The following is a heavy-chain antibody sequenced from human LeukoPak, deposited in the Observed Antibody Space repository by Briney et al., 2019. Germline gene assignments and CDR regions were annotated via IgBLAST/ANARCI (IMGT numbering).Heavy chain of an antibody. CDR1: GGSISSYY. CDR3: ARARGYSYGYPAYYHYYYYYMDV. Sequence: SETLSLTCTVSGGSISSYYWSWIRQPAGKGLEWIGRIYTSGSTNYNPSLKSRVTMSVDTSKNQFSLKLSSVTAADTAVYYCARARGYSYGYPAYYHYYYYYMDVWGRGTTVTVSS. CDR2: IYTSGST. V-gene: IGHV4-4*07. D-gene: IGHD5-18*01. J-gene: IGHJ6*03.